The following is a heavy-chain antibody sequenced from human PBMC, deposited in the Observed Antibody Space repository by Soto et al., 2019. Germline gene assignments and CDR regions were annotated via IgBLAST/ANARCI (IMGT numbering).Heavy chain of an antibody. CDR2: MNPNSGNT. V-gene: IGHV1-8*01. CDR3: ARGYCSGGSCYLSYMDV. J-gene: IGHJ6*03. D-gene: IGHD2-15*01. Sequence: ASVKVSCKASGYTFTSYDINWVRQATGQGLEWMGWMNPNSGNTGYAQKFQGRVTMTRNTSISTAYMELSSLRSEDTAVYYCARGYCSGGSCYLSYMDVWGKGTTVTVS. CDR1: GYTFTSYD.